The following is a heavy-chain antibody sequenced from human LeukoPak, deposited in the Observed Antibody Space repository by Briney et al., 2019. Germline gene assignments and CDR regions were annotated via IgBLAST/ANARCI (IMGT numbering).Heavy chain of an antibody. V-gene: IGHV1-69*13. CDR2: IIPIFGTA. Sequence: SVKVSCKASGGTFSSYAISWVRQAPGQGLEWMGGIIPIFGTANYAQKFQGRVTITADESTSTAYMELSSLRSEDTAVYYCARGGPTTYQPFDYWGQGTLVTVSS. CDR1: GGTFSSYA. J-gene: IGHJ4*02. CDR3: ARGGPTTYQPFDY. D-gene: IGHD4-11*01.